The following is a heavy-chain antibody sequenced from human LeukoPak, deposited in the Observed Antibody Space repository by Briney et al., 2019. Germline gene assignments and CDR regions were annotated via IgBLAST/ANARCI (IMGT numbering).Heavy chain of an antibody. V-gene: IGHV4-38-2*02. Sequence: SETLSLTCTVSGGSISGYSWGWIRQPPGKGLEWIGSVTHSGDTYYNSSLQSRVTMSVDTSKNQFSLNLSSVTAADTAVYYCARGVSVWGQGSLVTVSS. CDR3: ARGVSV. CDR2: VTHSGDT. CDR1: GGSISGYS. J-gene: IGHJ4*02.